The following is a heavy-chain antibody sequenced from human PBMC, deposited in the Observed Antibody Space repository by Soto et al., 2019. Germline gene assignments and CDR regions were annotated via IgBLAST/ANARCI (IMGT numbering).Heavy chain of an antibody. D-gene: IGHD3-9*01. Sequence: ASVKVSCKASGYTFTSYAVHWVRQAPGQRLEWMGWINAGNGNTKYSQKFQGRVTITRDTSASIAYMELSSLRSEDTAVYYCARARVKYYDILTGYYLREDWFDPWGQGTLVTVSS. CDR3: ARARVKYYDILTGYYLREDWFDP. CDR1: GYTFTSYA. V-gene: IGHV1-3*01. CDR2: INAGNGNT. J-gene: IGHJ5*02.